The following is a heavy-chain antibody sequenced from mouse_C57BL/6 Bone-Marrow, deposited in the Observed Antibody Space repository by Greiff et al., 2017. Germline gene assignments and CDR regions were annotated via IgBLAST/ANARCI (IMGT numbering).Heavy chain of an antibody. Sequence: EVKLVESGGGLVKPGGSLKLSCAASGFTFSSYTMSWVRQTPEKRLEWVATISGGGGNTYYPDSVKGRFTISRDNAKNTLYLQMSSLRSEDTALYYCASRYYYGSSYPPWFAYWGQGTLVTVSA. D-gene: IGHD1-1*01. J-gene: IGHJ3*01. CDR3: ASRYYYGSSYPPWFAY. CDR2: ISGGGGNT. CDR1: GFTFSSYT. V-gene: IGHV5-9*01.